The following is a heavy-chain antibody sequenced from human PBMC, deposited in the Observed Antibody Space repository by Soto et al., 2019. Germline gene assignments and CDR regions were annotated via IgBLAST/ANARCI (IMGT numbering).Heavy chain of an antibody. CDR3: ARRRTGYCSSTSCYSFYYGMDV. CDR1: GYSFTSYW. CDR2: IDPSDSYT. V-gene: IGHV5-10-1*01. J-gene: IGHJ6*02. D-gene: IGHD2-2*01. Sequence: PGGTLKISCKGSGYSFTSYWISWVRQMPGKGLEWMGRIDPSDSYTNYSPSFQGHVTISADKSISTAYLQWSSLKASDAAMYYCARRRTGYCSSTSCYSFYYGMDVWGQGTTVTVSS.